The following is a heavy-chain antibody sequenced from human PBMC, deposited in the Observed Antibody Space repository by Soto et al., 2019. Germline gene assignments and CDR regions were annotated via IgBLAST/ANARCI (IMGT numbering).Heavy chain of an antibody. CDR3: AGECSSTSCPFDY. Sequence: SETLSLTCTVSGGSISSSSYYWGWIRQPPGKGLEWIGSIYYSGSTYYNPSLKSRVTISVDTSKNQFSLKLSSVTAADTAVYYCAGECSSTSCPFDYWGQGTLVTVSS. CDR1: GGSISSSSYY. V-gene: IGHV4-39*01. J-gene: IGHJ4*02. CDR2: IYYSGST. D-gene: IGHD2-2*01.